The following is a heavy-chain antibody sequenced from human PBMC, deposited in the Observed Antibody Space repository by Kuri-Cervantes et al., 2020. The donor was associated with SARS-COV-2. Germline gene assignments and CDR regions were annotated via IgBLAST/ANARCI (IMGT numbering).Heavy chain of an antibody. CDR2: IYPGDSDT. V-gene: IGHV5-51*01. Sequence: KVSCKGSGYSFTSYWIGWVRQMPGKGLEWMGIIYPGDSDTRYCPSFQGQVTISADKSISTAYLQWSSLKASDTAMYYCARLGQVFSTYNWFDPWGQGTLVTVSS. J-gene: IGHJ5*02. CDR3: ARLGQVFSTYNWFDP. CDR1: GYSFTSYW. D-gene: IGHD3/OR15-3a*01.